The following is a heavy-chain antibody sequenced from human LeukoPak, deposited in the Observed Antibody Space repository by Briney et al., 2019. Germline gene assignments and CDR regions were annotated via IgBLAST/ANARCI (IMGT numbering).Heavy chain of an antibody. D-gene: IGHD3-9*01. Sequence: GRSLRLSCAASGFTFSSYGMHWVRQAPGKGLEWVAVISYDGSNKYYADSVKGRFTISRDNSKNTLYLQMNSLRAEDTAVYCCAKDGSYDILTGYCDYWGQGTLVTVSS. CDR2: ISYDGSNK. CDR3: AKDGSYDILTGYCDY. J-gene: IGHJ4*02. V-gene: IGHV3-30*18. CDR1: GFTFSSYG.